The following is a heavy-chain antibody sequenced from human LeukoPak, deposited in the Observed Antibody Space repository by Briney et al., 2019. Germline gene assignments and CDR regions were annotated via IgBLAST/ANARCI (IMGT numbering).Heavy chain of an antibody. CDR2: IYYSGST. CDR1: GGSISSSSYY. Sequence: SETLSLTCTVSGGSISSSSYYWGWIRQPPGKGLEWIGYIYYSGSTNYNPSLKSRVTISVDTSKNQFSLKLSSVTAADTAVYYCATGGYCSGGSCSLNLLYWGQGTLVTVSS. D-gene: IGHD2-15*01. CDR3: ATGGYCSGGSCSLNLLY. V-gene: IGHV4-61*05. J-gene: IGHJ4*02.